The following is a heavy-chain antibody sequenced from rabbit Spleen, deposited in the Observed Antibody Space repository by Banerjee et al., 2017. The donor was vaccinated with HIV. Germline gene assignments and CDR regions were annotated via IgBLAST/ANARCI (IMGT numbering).Heavy chain of an antibody. D-gene: IGHD2-1*01. CDR3: ARAGWTTDNAATGFNL. Sequence: QEQLVESGGGLVQPEGSLTLTCKASGFDFSSSYWMCWVRQAPGKGLEWIACIYPGSSSTTYYASWAKGRFTISKPSSTTVTLQMTSLTAADTATYFCARAGWTTDNAATGFNLWGPGTLVTVS. V-gene: IGHV1S45*01. CDR1: GFDFSSSYW. J-gene: IGHJ4*01. CDR2: IYPGSSSTT.